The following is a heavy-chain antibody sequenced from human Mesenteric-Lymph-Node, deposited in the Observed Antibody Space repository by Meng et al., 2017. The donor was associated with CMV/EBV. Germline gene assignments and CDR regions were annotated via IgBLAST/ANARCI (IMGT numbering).Heavy chain of an antibody. D-gene: IGHD1-26*01. CDR2: ITPAFRTT. Sequence: SVKVSCKASGGTLSNYIISWVRQAPGQGLEWMGGITPAFRTTNYAQKFKGRVTITTDESTTTVYMEVSSLRSEDTALYYCAREAGSRAYYYFDSWGQGTLVTVSS. J-gene: IGHJ4*02. V-gene: IGHV1-69*05. CDR3: AREAGSRAYYYFDS. CDR1: GGTLSNYI.